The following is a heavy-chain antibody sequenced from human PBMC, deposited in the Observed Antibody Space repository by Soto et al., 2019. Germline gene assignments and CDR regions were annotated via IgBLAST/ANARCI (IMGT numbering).Heavy chain of an antibody. D-gene: IGHD1-26*01. Sequence: SETLSLTCTVAGGSIISDYWSWIRQPPGKGLEWIGYISYSGSTNYNPSLKSRVTISVDTSKNQFSLKVSSVTAADTAVYFWARVLTGSSLFDYWGQGTLVTVSS. CDR2: ISYSGST. V-gene: IGHV4-59*01. CDR1: GGSIISDY. J-gene: IGHJ4*02. CDR3: ARVLTGSSLFDY.